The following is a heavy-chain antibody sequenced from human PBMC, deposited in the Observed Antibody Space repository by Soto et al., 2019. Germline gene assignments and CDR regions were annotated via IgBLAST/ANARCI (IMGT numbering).Heavy chain of an antibody. CDR3: ARKDKSGYFHWFAP. D-gene: IGHD3-22*01. CDR1: GYKFTSSW. J-gene: IGHJ5*02. V-gene: IGHV5-51*01. CDR2: IFPSDSRT. Sequence: PGYALKISCISSGYKFTSSWIAFVRQIPCKDLEFMGIIFPSDSRTRYSPSFQGQVTISADRSTSTVFLQWAHLKASDTAVYFCARKDKSGYFHWFAPWGQGTLVTVSS.